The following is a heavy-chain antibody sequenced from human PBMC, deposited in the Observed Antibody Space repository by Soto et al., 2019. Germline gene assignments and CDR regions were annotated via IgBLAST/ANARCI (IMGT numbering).Heavy chain of an antibody. J-gene: IGHJ3*02. Sequence: PGGSLRLSCAASGFTFSSYAMSWVRQAPGKGLEWVSAISGSGGSTYYEDSVKGRFTISRDNSKNTLYLQMNSLRAEDTAVYYCAKDCNECLGAFDIWGQGTMVTVSS. D-gene: IGHD1-1*01. CDR1: GFTFSSYA. V-gene: IGHV3-23*01. CDR3: AKDCNECLGAFDI. CDR2: ISGSGGST.